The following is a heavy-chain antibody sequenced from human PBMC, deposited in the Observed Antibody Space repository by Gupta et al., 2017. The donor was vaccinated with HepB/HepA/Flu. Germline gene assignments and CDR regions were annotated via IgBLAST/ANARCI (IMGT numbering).Heavy chain of an antibody. Sequence: QVQFLQSGAEVRKPGASVKVSCKASGYTFTRYGMHWVRRAPGQSLEWMGFIKPGMVVISYSQKFQGRVTITWATSARQVSSALTSLTSEDTAVDDCERQAANISNVFVCWG. V-gene: IGHV1-3*01. CDR2: IKPGMVVI. J-gene: IGHJ6*01. D-gene: IGHD6-25*01. CDR3: ERQAANISNVFVC. CDR1: GYTFTRYG.